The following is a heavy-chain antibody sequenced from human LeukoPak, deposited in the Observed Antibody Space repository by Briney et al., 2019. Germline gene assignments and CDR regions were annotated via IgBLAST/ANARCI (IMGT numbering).Heavy chain of an antibody. CDR3: AREGGSGWYSGWFDP. Sequence: GGSLRLPCAPSAFIFSYYWMSWVRQAPGKGLEWVANINQDGSEKRYVDSAKGRFTISRDNAENLLYLQMNNLRAEDTAVYYCAREGGSGWYSGWFDPWGQGTLVTVSS. V-gene: IGHV3-7*03. CDR1: AFIFSYYW. CDR2: INQDGSEK. D-gene: IGHD6-19*01. J-gene: IGHJ5*02.